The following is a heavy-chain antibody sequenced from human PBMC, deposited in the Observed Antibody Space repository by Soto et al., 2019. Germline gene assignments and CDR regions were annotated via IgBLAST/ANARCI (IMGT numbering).Heavy chain of an antibody. CDR3: ASIGGYCSSTSCSKREDYYYYGMDV. J-gene: IGHJ6*02. D-gene: IGHD2-2*01. Sequence: ASVKLSCKASGYTFTGYYMHWVRQAPGQGLEWMGWINPNSGGTNYAQKFQGRVTMTRDTSISTAYMELSRLRSDDTAVYYCASIGGYCSSTSCSKREDYYYYGMDVWGQGTTVTVSS. CDR2: INPNSGGT. CDR1: GYTFTGYY. V-gene: IGHV1-2*02.